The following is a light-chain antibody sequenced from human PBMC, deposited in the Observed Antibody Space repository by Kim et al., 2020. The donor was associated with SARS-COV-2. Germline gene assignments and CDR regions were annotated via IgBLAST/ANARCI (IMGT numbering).Light chain of an antibody. Sequence: FSPQHASPPACGACQDINRSLGWHQQNPRQPPRLLIYEAANRATCIPGRFSGSGSGTDFPLTISSLEPEDFAVYYCQQRSIWPLTFGGGTKVDIK. CDR3: QQRSIWPLT. CDR1: QDINRS. J-gene: IGKJ4*01. CDR2: EAA. V-gene: IGKV3-11*01.